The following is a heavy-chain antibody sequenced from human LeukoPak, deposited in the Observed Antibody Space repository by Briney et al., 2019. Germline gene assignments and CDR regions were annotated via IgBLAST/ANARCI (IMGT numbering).Heavy chain of an antibody. D-gene: IGHD2-2*01. CDR2: IRVHNGDT. V-gene: IGHV1-18*01. Sequence: ASVKVSCKASGYTFTSYGISWVRQAPGQGLEWMGWIRVHNGDTYYAQNVQARVTMSTDTSTSTAYMELRSLRVDDTAMYYCARAVPESRYYYYYDMDVWGQGTTVTVSS. CDR1: GYTFTSYG. J-gene: IGHJ6*02. CDR3: ARAVPESRYYYYYDMDV.